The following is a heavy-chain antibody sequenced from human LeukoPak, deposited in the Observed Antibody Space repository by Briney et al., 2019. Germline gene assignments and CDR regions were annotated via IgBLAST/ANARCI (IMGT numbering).Heavy chain of an antibody. CDR1: GGSFSGYY. D-gene: IGHD3-22*01. Sequence: PSETLSLTCAVYGGSFSGYYWSWIRQPPGKGLEWIGEINHSGSTNHNPSLKSRVTISVDTSKNQFSLKLSSVTAADTAVYYCARAPHYYDSSGYEDWGQGTLVTVSS. J-gene: IGHJ4*02. V-gene: IGHV4-34*01. CDR2: INHSGST. CDR3: ARAPHYYDSSGYED.